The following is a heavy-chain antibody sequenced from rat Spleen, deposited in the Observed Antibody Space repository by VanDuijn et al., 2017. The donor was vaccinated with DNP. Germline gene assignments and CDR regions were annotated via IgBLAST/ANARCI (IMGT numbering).Heavy chain of an antibody. CDR2: ITNTGGGT. CDR1: GFSFNNYW. CDR3: AGRPPPTRGTFDY. V-gene: IGHV5-31*01. D-gene: IGHD1-4*01. J-gene: IGHJ2*01. Sequence: EVLLVESGGGPVQPGRSLKLSCVASGFSFNNYWMSWIRQAPGKGLEWVASITNTGGGTFYPDSVEGRFTISRDNAKSTLYLQMDSLRSEDTATYYCAGRPPPTRGTFDYWGQGVTVTVSS.